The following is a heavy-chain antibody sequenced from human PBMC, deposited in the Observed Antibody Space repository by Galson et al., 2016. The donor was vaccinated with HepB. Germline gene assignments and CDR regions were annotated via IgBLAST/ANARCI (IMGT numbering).Heavy chain of an antibody. CDR2: ISNDGSDK. J-gene: IGHJ4*02. V-gene: IGHV3-30*18. CDR3: AKLDCGRNCPRDY. Sequence: SLRLSCAASGFTFSDHGMHWVRQAPGRGLEWVAVISNDGSDKQYVDSVKGRFTVSTDNSKNTLFLQMNSLRVEDTAVYYCAKLDCGRNCPRDYWGQGTQVTVSS. D-gene: IGHD2-21*02. CDR1: GFTFSDHG.